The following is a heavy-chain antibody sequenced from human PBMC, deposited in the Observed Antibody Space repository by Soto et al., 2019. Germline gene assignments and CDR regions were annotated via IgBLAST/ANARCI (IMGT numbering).Heavy chain of an antibody. CDR2: ISAYNGNT. CDR1: GYPFSTYG. Sequence: QVQLVQSGAEVKQPGASVKVSCKASGYPFSTYGLSWVRQAPGQGLEWLGWISAYNGNTNYAQKFQDRVTMTTDTPTRTGYMELRSLRFDDTAVYYCARDREAARPGWFDPWGQGTLVTVSS. D-gene: IGHD6-6*01. V-gene: IGHV1-18*04. CDR3: ARDREAARPGWFDP. J-gene: IGHJ5*02.